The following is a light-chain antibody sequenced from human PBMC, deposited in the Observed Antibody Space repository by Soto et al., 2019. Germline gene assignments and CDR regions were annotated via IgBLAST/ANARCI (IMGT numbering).Light chain of an antibody. CDR1: QSISSW. Sequence: DILMTQSPSTLSVSAGDRATITCRASQSISSWLAWYQQKPGKAPKLLIQQASSLESGVPSRFSGSGSGTEFTLTISSLQPDDFATYYCQQYSTFSLTFGQGTKVDIK. J-gene: IGKJ1*01. V-gene: IGKV1-5*03. CDR3: QQYSTFSLT. CDR2: QAS.